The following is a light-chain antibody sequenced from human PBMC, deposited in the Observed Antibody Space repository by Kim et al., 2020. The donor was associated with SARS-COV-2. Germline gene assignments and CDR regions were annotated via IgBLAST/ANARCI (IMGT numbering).Light chain of an antibody. CDR1: SSDVGAYDY. J-gene: IGLJ3*02. Sequence: GQSITISCTGTSSDVGAYDYVSWNQQHPGKTPKLMIYDVSKRPSGVSNRFSASKSGDTASLVICGLQSEDEADYYCSSYASGDTWVFGGGTKVTVL. V-gene: IGLV2-14*03. CDR3: SSYASGDTWV. CDR2: DVS.